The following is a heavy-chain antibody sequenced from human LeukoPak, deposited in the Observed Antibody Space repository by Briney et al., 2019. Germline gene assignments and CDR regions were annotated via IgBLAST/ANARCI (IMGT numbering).Heavy chain of an antibody. D-gene: IGHD3-10*01. V-gene: IGHV4-59*01. CDR1: GGSISSYY. Sequence: SETLSLTCTVSGGSISSYYWSWIRQPPGKGLEWIGYIYYSGSTNYNPSLKSRVTISVDTSMNQFSLKLSSVTAADTAVYYCARQNDDYGSGSYWFDPWGQGTLVTVSS. CDR3: ARQNDDYGSGSYWFDP. CDR2: IYYSGST. J-gene: IGHJ5*02.